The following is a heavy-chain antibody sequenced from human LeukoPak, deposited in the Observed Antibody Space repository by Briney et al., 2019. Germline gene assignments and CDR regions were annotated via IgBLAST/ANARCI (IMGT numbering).Heavy chain of an antibody. D-gene: IGHD3-16*02. J-gene: IGHJ4*02. V-gene: IGHV3-23*01. Sequence: PGGSQRLSCAASGLTFSSYAMSWARQAPGKGLVWVTAIYGSGGSNYYADSVKGRFTISRDDSKNTLYLQMNSLRGEDTAVYYCAKDNMSTFGGVILSWGQGTLITVSS. CDR3: AKDNMSTFGGVILS. CDR2: IYGSGGSN. CDR1: GLTFSSYA.